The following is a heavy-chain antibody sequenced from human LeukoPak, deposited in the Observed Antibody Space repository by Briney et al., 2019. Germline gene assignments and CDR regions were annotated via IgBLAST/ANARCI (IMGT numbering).Heavy chain of an antibody. Sequence: SETLSLTCAVYGGSFSGYYWSWIRQPPGKGLEWIGYIYYSGSTNYNPSLKSRVTISVDTSKNQFSLKLSSVTAADTAVYYCARTGGYYYAYAFDIWGQGTMVTVSS. CDR2: IYYSGST. CDR3: ARTGGYYYAYAFDI. J-gene: IGHJ3*02. CDR1: GGSFSGYY. D-gene: IGHD3-22*01. V-gene: IGHV4-59*01.